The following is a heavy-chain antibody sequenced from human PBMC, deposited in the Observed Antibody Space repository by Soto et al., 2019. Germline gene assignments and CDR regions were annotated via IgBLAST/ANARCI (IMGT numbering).Heavy chain of an antibody. CDR1: GYTFTSYY. D-gene: IGHD6-13*01. CDR2: INPSGGST. Sequence: ASVKVSRKASGYTFTSYYMHWVRQAPGQGLEWMGIINPSGGSTSYAQKFQGRVTMTRDTSTSTVYMELSSLRSEDTAVYYCARVSSWYVPFDYWGQGTLVTVSS. V-gene: IGHV1-46*01. J-gene: IGHJ4*02. CDR3: ARVSSWYVPFDY.